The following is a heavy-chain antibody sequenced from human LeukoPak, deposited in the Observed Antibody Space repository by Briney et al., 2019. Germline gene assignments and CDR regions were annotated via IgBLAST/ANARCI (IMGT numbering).Heavy chain of an antibody. J-gene: IGHJ3*02. Sequence: SETLSLTCTVSGGSVSSYYWSWIRQPPGKGLEWIGYGYYSGSTNKNPSLKSRVTISVDTSKNQFSLKLSSVTAADTAVYYCARSSRDGYVDAFDIWGQGTMVTVSS. CDR3: ARSSRDGYVDAFDI. V-gene: IGHV4-59*08. CDR2: GYYSGST. D-gene: IGHD5-24*01. CDR1: GGSVSSYY.